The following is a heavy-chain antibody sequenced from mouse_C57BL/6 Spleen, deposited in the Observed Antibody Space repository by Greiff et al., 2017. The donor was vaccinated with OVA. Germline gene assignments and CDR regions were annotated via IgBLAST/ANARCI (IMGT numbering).Heavy chain of an antibody. CDR1: GYTFTNYW. D-gene: IGHD1-1*01. CDR3: ARGSRGYAMDY. CDR2: IYPGGGYT. J-gene: IGHJ4*01. V-gene: IGHV1-63*01. Sequence: QVHVKQSGAELVRPGTSVKMSCKASGYTFTNYWIGWAKQRPGHGLEWIGDIYPGGGYTNYNEKFKGKATLTADKSSSTAYMQFSSLTSEDSAIYYCARGSRGYAMDYWGQGTSVTVSS.